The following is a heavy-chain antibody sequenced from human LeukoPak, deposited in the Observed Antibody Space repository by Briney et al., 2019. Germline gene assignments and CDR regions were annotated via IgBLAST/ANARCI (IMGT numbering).Heavy chain of an antibody. V-gene: IGHV1-2*02. CDR3: ARPRAGYAYYFDY. CDR2: INPNSGGT. Sequence: GASVKVSCKASGYTFTGYYMHWVRQAPGQGLEWIGWINPNSGGTNYAQKFQGRVTMTRDTSISTAYMELSRLRSDDTAVYYCARPRAGYAYYFDYWGQGTLVTVSS. J-gene: IGHJ4*02. D-gene: IGHD1-1*01. CDR1: GYTFTGYY.